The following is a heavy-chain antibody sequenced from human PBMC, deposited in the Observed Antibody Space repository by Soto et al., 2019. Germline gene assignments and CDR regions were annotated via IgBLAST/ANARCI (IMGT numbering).Heavy chain of an antibody. J-gene: IGHJ6*02. CDR2: IIPIFGTA. V-gene: IGHV1-69*06. CDR3: FIYCTNGVCYIPSHYYYGMDV. D-gene: IGHD2-8*01. CDR1: GGTFSSYA. Sequence: QVQLVQSGAEVKKPGSSVKVSCKASGGTFSSYAISWVRQAPGQGLEWMGGIIPIFGTANYAQKFQGRVTITAVKFTSTAYMELSSLRSEDTAVYYCFIYCTNGVCYIPSHYYYGMDVWGQGTTVTVSS.